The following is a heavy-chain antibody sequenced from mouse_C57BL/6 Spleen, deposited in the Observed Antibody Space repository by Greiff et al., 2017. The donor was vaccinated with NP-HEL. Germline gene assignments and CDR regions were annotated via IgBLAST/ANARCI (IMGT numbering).Heavy chain of an antibody. Sequence: QVQLQQSGAELVKPGASVKISCKASGYAFSSYWMNWVKQRPGKGLEWIGQIYPGDGDTNYNGKFKGKATLTADKSSSTAYMQLSSLTSEDSAVYICARLIYYDYDERGYWGQGTTLTVSS. D-gene: IGHD2-4*01. J-gene: IGHJ2*01. V-gene: IGHV1-80*01. CDR1: GYAFSSYW. CDR2: IYPGDGDT. CDR3: ARLIYYDYDERGY.